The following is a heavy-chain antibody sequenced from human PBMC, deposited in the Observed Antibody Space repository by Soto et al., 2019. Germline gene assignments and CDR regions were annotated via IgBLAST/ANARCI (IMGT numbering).Heavy chain of an antibody. Sequence: SETLSLTCAVYGGSFSGYYWSWIRQPPGKGLEWIGEINHSGSTNYNPSLKSRVTISVDTSKNQFSLKLSSVTAADTAVYYCARGGYCSGGSCYQNYYYGVDVWGQGTTVTVSS. CDR1: GGSFSGYY. J-gene: IGHJ6*02. D-gene: IGHD2-15*01. CDR2: INHSGST. CDR3: ARGGYCSGGSCYQNYYYGVDV. V-gene: IGHV4-34*01.